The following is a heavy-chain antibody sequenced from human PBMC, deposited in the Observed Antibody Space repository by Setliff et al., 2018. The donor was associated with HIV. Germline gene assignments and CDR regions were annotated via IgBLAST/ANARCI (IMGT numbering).Heavy chain of an antibody. V-gene: IGHV4-4*02. J-gene: IGHJ4*02. CDR2: MYPSGST. Sequence: PSETLSLTCAVSGGLISSSNWWSWVRQPPGRGLEWIGEMYPSGSTNYNSSLKSRVTISVDKSKNQFSLKLSSVTAADTAVYYCARVSVFGSAMARGGYFDYWGQGTLVTVSS. D-gene: IGHD5-18*01. CDR3: ARVSVFGSAMARGGYFDY. CDR1: GGLISSSNW.